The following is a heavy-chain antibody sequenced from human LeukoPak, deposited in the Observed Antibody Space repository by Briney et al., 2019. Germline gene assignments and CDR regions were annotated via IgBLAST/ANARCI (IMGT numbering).Heavy chain of an antibody. D-gene: IGHD6-13*01. CDR3: ARVSEAYPAVVAAAGTEEDYFDY. CDR2: INPNSGGT. CDR1: GYTFTGYY. Sequence: ASVKVSCKASGYTFTGYYMHWVRRAPGQGLEWMGWINPNSGGTNYAQKLQGRVTMTRDTSTSTVYMELSSLRSEDTAVYYCARVSEAYPAVVAAAGTEEDYFDYWGQGTLVTVSS. V-gene: IGHV1-2*02. J-gene: IGHJ4*02.